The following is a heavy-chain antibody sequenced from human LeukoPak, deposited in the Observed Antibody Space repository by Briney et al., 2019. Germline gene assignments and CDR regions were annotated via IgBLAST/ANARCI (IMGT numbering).Heavy chain of an antibody. CDR1: GFTFSSYW. Sequence: PGGSLRLSCAASGFTFSSYWMSWVPQAPGKGLEWVANIKQDGSEKYYVDSVKGRFTISRDNAKNSLYLQMNSLRAEDTAVYYCARDYYYDSSGYYLFFDYWGQGTLVTVSS. CDR2: IKQDGSEK. D-gene: IGHD3-22*01. V-gene: IGHV3-7*01. CDR3: ARDYYYDSSGYYLFFDY. J-gene: IGHJ4*02.